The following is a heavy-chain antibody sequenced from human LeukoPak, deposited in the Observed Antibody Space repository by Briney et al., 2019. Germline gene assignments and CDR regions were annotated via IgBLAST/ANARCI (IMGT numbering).Heavy chain of an antibody. Sequence: ASVKVSCKASGYTFTGYYMHWVRQAPGKGLEWMGWINPNSGGTNYAQKFQGRVTMTRDTSISTAYMELSRLRSDDTAVYYCARVRGVAALYYFDYWGQGTLVTVSS. D-gene: IGHD6-13*01. V-gene: IGHV1-2*02. CDR1: GYTFTGYY. CDR2: INPNSGGT. J-gene: IGHJ4*02. CDR3: ARVRGVAALYYFDY.